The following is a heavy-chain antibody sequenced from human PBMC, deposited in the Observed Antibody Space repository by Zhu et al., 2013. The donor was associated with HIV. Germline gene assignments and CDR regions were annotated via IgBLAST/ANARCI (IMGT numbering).Heavy chain of an antibody. J-gene: IGHJ4*02. Sequence: QVQLVQSGAEVKKPGASVKVSCKASGYTFTSYAMHWVRQAPGQRLEWMGWSNPNSGGTNYAQKFQGRVTMTRDTSISTAYMELSRLRSDDTAVYYCARVSNRQQLELDYWGQGTLVTVSS. CDR2: SNPNSGGT. CDR3: ARVSNRQQLELDY. D-gene: IGHD6-13*01. CDR1: GYTFTSYA. V-gene: IGHV1-2*02.